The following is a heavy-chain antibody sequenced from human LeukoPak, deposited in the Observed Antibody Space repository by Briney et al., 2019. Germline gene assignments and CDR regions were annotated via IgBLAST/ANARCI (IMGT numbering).Heavy chain of an antibody. Sequence: SESVSLTCAVYGASFSGYYWSWMRQPPGKGLEWIGEINHSGSTNYNPSLKSRVTISVDTSKNQFSLKLSSVTAADTAVYYCARATLTTVTTGVYFDYWGQGTLVTVSS. CDR3: ARATLTTVTTGVYFDY. CDR1: GASFSGYY. D-gene: IGHD4-17*01. CDR2: INHSGST. J-gene: IGHJ4*02. V-gene: IGHV4-34*01.